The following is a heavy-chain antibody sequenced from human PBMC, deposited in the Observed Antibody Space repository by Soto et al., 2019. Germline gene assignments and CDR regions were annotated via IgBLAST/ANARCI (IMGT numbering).Heavy chain of an antibody. V-gene: IGHV3-7*01. CDR3: ARAVRLVPYDY. CDR2: IKQDGSEK. Sequence: EVQLVESGGGLVQPGGSLRLSCAASGFTFSSYWMSWVRQAPGKGLEWVANIKQDGSEKYYVDSVKGRFTISRDNAKNCLYLQMNSLRAEDTAVYYCARAVRLVPYDYWGQGTLVTVSS. D-gene: IGHD6-19*01. CDR1: GFTFSSYW. J-gene: IGHJ4*02.